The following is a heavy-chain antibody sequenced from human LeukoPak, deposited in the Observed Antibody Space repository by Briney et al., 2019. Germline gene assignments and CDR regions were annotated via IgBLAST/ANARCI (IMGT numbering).Heavy chain of an antibody. CDR2: INPTGAST. J-gene: IGHJ2*01. CDR1: GFTFTDYN. CDR3: ARVDGYYPSHWYFDL. V-gene: IGHV1-46*01. D-gene: IGHD3-22*01. Sequence: GASVKVSCTASGFTFTDYNMHWVRQAPGQGLEWMGVINPTGASTNYAQKLQGRVTMTTDTSTSTAYMELRSLRSDDTAVYYCARVDGYYPSHWYFDLWGRGTLVTVSS.